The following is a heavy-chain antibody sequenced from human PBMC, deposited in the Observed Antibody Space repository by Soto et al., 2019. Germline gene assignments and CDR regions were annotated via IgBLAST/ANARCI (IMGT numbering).Heavy chain of an antibody. V-gene: IGHV1-18*01. J-gene: IGHJ6*03. Sequence: QVQLVQSGAEVKKPGASVKVSCKASGYTFTSYGISWVRQAPGQGLERMGWISAYNGNTNYAQKHQGRVTMTTDTSTSTAYMELRSLRSDDTAVYYCAREEYCSGGSCYSGLGYYYYMDVWGKGTTVTVSS. D-gene: IGHD2-15*01. CDR1: GYTFTSYG. CDR2: ISAYNGNT. CDR3: AREEYCSGGSCYSGLGYYYYMDV.